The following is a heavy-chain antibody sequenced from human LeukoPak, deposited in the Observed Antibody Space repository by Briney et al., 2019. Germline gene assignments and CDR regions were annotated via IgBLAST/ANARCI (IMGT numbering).Heavy chain of an antibody. V-gene: IGHV3-30*18. CDR1: GFTFSNYG. CDR3: AKRFGESPAGAFDI. Sequence: GGSLRLSCAVSGFTFSNYGMHWVXQAPGXGLEWVAVISYDGNNKYYADSVKGRFTISRENSKNTLYLQMNSLKPEDTAVYYCAKRFGESPAGAFDIWGQGTMVTVSS. CDR2: ISYDGNNK. D-gene: IGHD3-10*01. J-gene: IGHJ3*02.